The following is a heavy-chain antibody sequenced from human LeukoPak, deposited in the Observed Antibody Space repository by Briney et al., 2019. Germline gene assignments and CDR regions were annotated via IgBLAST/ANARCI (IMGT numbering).Heavy chain of an antibody. J-gene: IGHJ4*02. V-gene: IGHV3-7*01. Sequence: PGGSLRLSCAASGFTFSSFWMTWVRQAPGKGLEWVGNIKQDGSVKYYLDSVKGRFTSSRDNAKNSVYLQMNSLRAEDTALYYCAAPLWFGELTSWGQGTLVTVSS. CDR2: IKQDGSVK. CDR1: GFTFSSFW. CDR3: AAPLWFGELTS. D-gene: IGHD3-10*01.